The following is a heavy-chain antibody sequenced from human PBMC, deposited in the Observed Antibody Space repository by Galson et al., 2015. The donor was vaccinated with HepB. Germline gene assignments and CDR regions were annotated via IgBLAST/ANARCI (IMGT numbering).Heavy chain of an antibody. Sequence: SLRLSCAASGFIVSSDYMNWVRQAPGKGLEWVSAIFSEGTTKYADSVRGRFTISRDNSKNIVYLQMNSLRTEDTAVHYCARGAAPGGGYFDSWGQGTLVTVSS. D-gene: IGHD6-13*01. CDR2: IFSEGTT. CDR3: ARGAAPGGGYFDS. J-gene: IGHJ4*02. V-gene: IGHV3-53*01. CDR1: GFIVSSDY.